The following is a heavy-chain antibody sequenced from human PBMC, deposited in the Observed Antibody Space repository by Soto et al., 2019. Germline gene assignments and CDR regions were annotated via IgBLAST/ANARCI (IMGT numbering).Heavy chain of an antibody. CDR3: AGGFDFWSGRGY. CDR2: IDDTGST. CDR1: GASISSGGYY. D-gene: IGHD3-3*01. V-gene: IGHV4-31*03. Sequence: PSETLSITCTASGASISSGGYYWSWILQHPGKGREGIGYIDDTGSTYYHPSHERRPTFSLDTSSNQFFLNHDSVTAADTTDYYCAGGFDFWSGRGYWRPGPLVTVSA. J-gene: IGHJ4*02.